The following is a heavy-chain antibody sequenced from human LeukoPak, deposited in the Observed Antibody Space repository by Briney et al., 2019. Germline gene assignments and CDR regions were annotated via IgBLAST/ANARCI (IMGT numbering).Heavy chain of an antibody. V-gene: IGHV4-34*01. J-gene: IGHJ4*02. CDR1: GGSFSGYY. CDR3: ARQFYYDSGGSHY. Sequence: SETLSLTCAVYGGSFSGYYWSWIRQPPGKGLEWIGEINHSGSTNYNPSLESRVTISVDTSKNQFSLKLSSVTAADTAVYYCARQFYYDSGGSHYWGQGTLVAVSS. CDR2: INHSGST. D-gene: IGHD3-22*01.